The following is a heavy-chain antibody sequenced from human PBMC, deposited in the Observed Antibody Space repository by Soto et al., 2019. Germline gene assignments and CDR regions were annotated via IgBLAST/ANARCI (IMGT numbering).Heavy chain of an antibody. Sequence: EVQLVESGGGLIQPGGSLRLSCAASGFTVSSNYMSWVRQAPGKGLEWVSVIYSGGSKYYADSVKGRFTISRDNSKNTLYLQMNSLRAADTAVYYCARDDPQVRFLLRDWGQGTLVTVSS. CDR3: ARDDPQVRFLLRD. CDR1: GFTVSSNY. J-gene: IGHJ4*02. CDR2: IYSGGSK. D-gene: IGHD3-3*01. V-gene: IGHV3-53*01.